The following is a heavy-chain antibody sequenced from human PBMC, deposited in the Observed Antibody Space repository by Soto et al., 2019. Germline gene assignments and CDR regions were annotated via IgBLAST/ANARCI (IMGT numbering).Heavy chain of an antibody. V-gene: IGHV2-5*02. CDR1: GFSLITSGVG. CDR2: IYWDDDT. Sequence: QITLKEAGPTLVKPTQTLTLTCSFSGFSLITSGVGVGWIRQPPGKALEWLALIYWDDDTGYSTSLRNRLTITKDNSRNHVVLTMTNTDPADTATYYCAHTMAPRIFDSWGQGTLVTVSS. J-gene: IGHJ4*02. CDR3: AHTMAPRIFDS.